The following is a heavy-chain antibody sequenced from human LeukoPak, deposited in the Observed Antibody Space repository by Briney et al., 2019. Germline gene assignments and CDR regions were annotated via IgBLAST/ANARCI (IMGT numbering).Heavy chain of an antibody. CDR3: TRDRSTSWCDGWFDP. J-gene: IGHJ5*02. CDR1: GFTFSSYS. V-gene: IGHV3-21*01. D-gene: IGHD6-13*01. CDR2: ISSSSSYI. Sequence: GGSLRLSCAASGFTFSSYSMNWVRQAPGKGLEWVSSISSSSSYIYYADSVKGRFTISRDNAKNSLYLQMNSLRAEDTAVYYCTRDRSTSWCDGWFDPWGQGTLVTVSS.